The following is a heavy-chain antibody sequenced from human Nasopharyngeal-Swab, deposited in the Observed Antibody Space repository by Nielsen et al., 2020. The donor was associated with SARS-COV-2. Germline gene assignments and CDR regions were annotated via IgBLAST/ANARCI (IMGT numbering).Heavy chain of an antibody. D-gene: IGHD3-16*02. CDR2: IYYSGST. V-gene: IGHV4-39*07. CDR3: ARGMGSDYVWGSYRYEDYFDY. CDR1: GGSISSSSYY. Sequence: SETLSLTCTVSGGSISSSSYYWGWIRQPPGKGLEWIGSIYYSGSTYYNPSPKSRVTISVDTSKNQFSLKLSSVTAADTAVYYCARGMGSDYVWGSYRYEDYFDYWGQGTLVTVSS. J-gene: IGHJ4*02.